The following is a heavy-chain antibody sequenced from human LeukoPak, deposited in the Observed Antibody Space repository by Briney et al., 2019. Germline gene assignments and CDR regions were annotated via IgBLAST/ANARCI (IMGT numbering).Heavy chain of an antibody. CDR2: IKQDGSEK. CDR1: GFTFSSYW. CDR3: ARDLYYYDSSGTEAFDV. V-gene: IGHV3-7*01. J-gene: IGHJ3*01. Sequence: GGSLRLSCAASGFTFSSYWMHWVRQAPGKGLEWVANIKQDGSEKYYVDSVKGRFTIYRDNAKNSVYLQLSSLRAVDTAVYYCARDLYYYDSSGTEAFDVWGQGTMVTVSS. D-gene: IGHD3-22*01.